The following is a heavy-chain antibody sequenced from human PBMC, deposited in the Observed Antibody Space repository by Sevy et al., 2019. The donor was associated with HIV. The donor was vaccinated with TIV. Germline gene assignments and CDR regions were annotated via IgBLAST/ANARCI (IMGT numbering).Heavy chain of an antibody. CDR2: IKSKTEGATR. Sequence: GGSLRLSCAASGFAFSNAWMSWVRQAPGKGLEWVGRIKSKTEGATRDFAAPVKGRLLISRDDSRNTVYLQMNSLKTEDTAVYYCTAGVGASDFDYWGQGTLVTVSS. CDR1: GFAFSNAW. CDR3: TAGVGASDFDY. V-gene: IGHV3-15*01. D-gene: IGHD1-26*01. J-gene: IGHJ4*02.